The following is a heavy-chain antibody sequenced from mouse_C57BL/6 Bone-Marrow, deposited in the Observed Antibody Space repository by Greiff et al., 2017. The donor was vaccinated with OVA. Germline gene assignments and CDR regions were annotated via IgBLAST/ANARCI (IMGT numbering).Heavy chain of an antibody. V-gene: IGHV1-72*01. CDR3: AREPYYSNYEGYFDV. Sequence: QVQLQQPGAELVKPGASVKLSCKASGYTFTSYWMHWVKQRPGRGLEWIGRIDPNSGGTKYNEKFKSQATLTVDKHSSTAYMQLSSLTAEDSAVYYCAREPYYSNYEGYFDVWGTGTTVTVSS. D-gene: IGHD2-5*01. CDR1: GYTFTSYW. J-gene: IGHJ1*03. CDR2: IDPNSGGT.